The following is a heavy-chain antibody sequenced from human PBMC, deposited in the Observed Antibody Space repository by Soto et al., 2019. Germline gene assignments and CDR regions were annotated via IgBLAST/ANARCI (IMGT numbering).Heavy chain of an antibody. CDR2: ISWNNNK. D-gene: IGHD3-10*01. J-gene: IGHJ5*02. Sequence: QITLKESGPTLVKPTQTLTLTCTFSGFSLNSTGVGVGWIRQPPGKALEWLALISWNNNKLYRPSLRTRISITKDTSKNQVVLTVTNMDPEDTGTYYCAHRRLVRGSNWFDPWGQGTLVIVSS. CDR3: AHRRLVRGSNWFDP. CDR1: GFSLNSTGVG. V-gene: IGHV2-5*01.